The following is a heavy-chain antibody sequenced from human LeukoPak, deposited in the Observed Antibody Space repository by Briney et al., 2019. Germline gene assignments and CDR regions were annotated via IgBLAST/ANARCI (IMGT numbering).Heavy chain of an antibody. CDR3: ARDVVFYYFDSSGYFGAFDI. V-gene: IGHV3-21*01. J-gene: IGHJ3*02. CDR1: GFTFSSYS. D-gene: IGHD3-22*01. Sequence: GGSLRLSCAASGFTFSSYSMTWVRQAPGKGLEWVSSITSSSSYIHYADSVKGRFTISRDNAKNSLYLQMNNLRAEDTAVYYCARDVVFYYFDSSGYFGAFDIWGQGTMVTVSS. CDR2: ITSSSSYI.